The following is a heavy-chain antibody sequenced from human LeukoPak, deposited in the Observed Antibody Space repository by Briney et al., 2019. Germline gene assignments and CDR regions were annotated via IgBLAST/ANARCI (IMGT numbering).Heavy chain of an antibody. CDR2: INPNSGGT. CDR3: ARGVLEMATAIRGVAFDI. V-gene: IGHV1-2*02. D-gene: IGHD5-24*01. CDR1: GYTFTGHY. Sequence: ASVKVSCKASGYTFTGHYMHWVRQAPGQGLEWMGWINPNSGGTNYAQKFQGRVTMTRDTSTSTVYMELSSLRSEDTAVYYCARGVLEMATAIRGVAFDIWGQGTMVTVSS. J-gene: IGHJ3*02.